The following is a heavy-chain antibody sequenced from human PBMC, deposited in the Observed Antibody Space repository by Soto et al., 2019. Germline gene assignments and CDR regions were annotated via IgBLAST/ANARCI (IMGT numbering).Heavy chain of an antibody. Sequence: QVQLVQSGAEVKKPGSSVKVSCKASGGTFSSYTISWVRQAPGQGLEWMGRIIPILGIANYAQKFQGRVTITADKSTSTAYMELSSLRSEDTAVYYCARGVDIPMSTTEGAFDIWGQGTMVTVSS. D-gene: IGHD3-10*01. V-gene: IGHV1-69*02. CDR1: GGTFSSYT. CDR3: ARGVDIPMSTTEGAFDI. CDR2: IIPILGIA. J-gene: IGHJ3*02.